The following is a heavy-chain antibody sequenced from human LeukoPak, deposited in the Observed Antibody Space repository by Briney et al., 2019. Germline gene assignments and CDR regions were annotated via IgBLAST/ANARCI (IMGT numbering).Heavy chain of an antibody. CDR3: AKNGRVARETELNYFDY. J-gene: IGHJ4*02. V-gene: IGHV3-23*01. Sequence: GGSLRLSCAASGFTFSIYAMTWVRQTPGKGLEWVSGISGSSGSTFYADFVEGRFTISRDNSYNTLYLQMNGLRAEDTAVYYCAKNGRVARETELNYFDYWGQGTLVTVSS. CDR2: ISGSSGST. D-gene: IGHD1-26*01. CDR1: GFTFSIYA.